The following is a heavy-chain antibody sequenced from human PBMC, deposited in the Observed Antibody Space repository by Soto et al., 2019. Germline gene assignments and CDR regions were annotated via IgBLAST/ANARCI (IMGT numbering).Heavy chain of an antibody. CDR2: MYHSGST. CDR1: GGSISSSNW. V-gene: IGHV4-4*02. Sequence: QVQLQESGPGLVKPSGTLSLTCAVSGGSISSSNWWSWVRQPPGKGLVWIGEMYHSGSTNHNPSLKRRVTISVDKSKNQFSLKLSSVTAADTAVYYCARAHCSGGSCYSVQHWFDPWGQGTLVTVSS. D-gene: IGHD2-15*01. CDR3: ARAHCSGGSCYSVQHWFDP. J-gene: IGHJ5*02.